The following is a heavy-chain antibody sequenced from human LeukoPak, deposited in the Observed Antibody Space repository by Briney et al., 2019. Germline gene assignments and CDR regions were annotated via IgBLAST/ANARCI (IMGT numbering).Heavy chain of an antibody. CDR3: TRDYGGFDY. CDR1: GFXFGDYV. J-gene: IGHJ4*02. V-gene: IGHV3-49*04. D-gene: IGHD4-23*01. Sequence: GGSLRLSCIASGFXFGDYVMTWVRQAPGKGLKWVGFIRSKVYGGTTEYAASVKGRFIISRDDSKSIAYLQMNSLKTEDTAVYYCTRDYGGFDYWGQGTLVTVSS. CDR2: IRSKVYGGTT.